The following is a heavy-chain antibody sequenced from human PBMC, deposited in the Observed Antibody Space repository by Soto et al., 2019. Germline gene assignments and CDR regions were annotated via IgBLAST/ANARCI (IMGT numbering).Heavy chain of an antibody. CDR2: IYYSGGT. CDR1: GGSISSGGYY. V-gene: IGHV4-31*03. Sequence: SETLSLTCTVSGGSISSGGYYWSWIRQHPGKGLEWIGYIYYSGGTYHNPSLKSRLTISVDTSKNQFSLKLSSVTAADTAVYYCARDGSGYASFDYWGQGTLVTVS. D-gene: IGHD5-12*01. CDR3: ARDGSGYASFDY. J-gene: IGHJ4*02.